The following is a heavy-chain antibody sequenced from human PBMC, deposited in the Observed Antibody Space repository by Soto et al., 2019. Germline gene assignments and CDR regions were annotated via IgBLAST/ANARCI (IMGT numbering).Heavy chain of an antibody. CDR2: IIPILGIA. J-gene: IGHJ4*02. Sequence: ASVKVSCKASGGTFSSYTISWVRQAPGQGLEWMGRIIPILGIANYAQKFQGRVTITADKSTSTAYMELSSLRSEDTAVYYCARSLSDIVVVVAAMVYWGQGTLVTVSS. CDR1: GGTFSSYT. CDR3: ARSLSDIVVVVAAMVY. D-gene: IGHD2-15*01. V-gene: IGHV1-69*02.